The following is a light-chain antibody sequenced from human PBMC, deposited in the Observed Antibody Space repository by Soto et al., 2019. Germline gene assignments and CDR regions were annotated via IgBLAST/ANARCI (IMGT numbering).Light chain of an antibody. Sequence: DIHLTQSPSFLSASVGDRVTITCRPSQAVPNNMAWYQQKPGKPPKLLIYEESTLHSGVPSRFSGRKSGTQFTLTIDSLQPEDFATYYCQQYNSYSPITFGQGTRLEIK. CDR1: QAVPNN. V-gene: IGKV1-9*01. CDR2: EES. J-gene: IGKJ5*01. CDR3: QQYNSYSPIT.